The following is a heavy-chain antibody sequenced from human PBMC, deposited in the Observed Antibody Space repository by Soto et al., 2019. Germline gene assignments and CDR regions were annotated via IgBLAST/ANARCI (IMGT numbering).Heavy chain of an antibody. D-gene: IGHD6-6*01. V-gene: IGHV1-18*01. CDR3: ARVIWGSSSVNNYYYYGMDV. CDR1: GYTFTSYG. J-gene: IGHJ6*02. Sequence: ASVKVSCKASGYTFTSYGISWVRQAPGQGLEWMGWISAYNGNTNYAQKLQGRVTMTTDTSTSTAYMELRSLRSDDTAVYYCARVIWGSSSVNNYYYYGMDVWGQGTTVTVPS. CDR2: ISAYNGNT.